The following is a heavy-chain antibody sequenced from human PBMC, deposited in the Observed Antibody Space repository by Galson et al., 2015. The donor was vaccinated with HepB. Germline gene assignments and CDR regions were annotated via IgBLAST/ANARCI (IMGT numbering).Heavy chain of an antibody. CDR3: AKVGSGWYYFDY. D-gene: IGHD6-19*01. CDR2: ISYDGSNK. Sequence: SLRLSCAASGFTFRSYGMHWVRQAPGKGLEWVAVISYDGSNKYYADSVEGRFTISRDNSKNTLYLQMNSLRAEDTAVYYCAKVGSGWYYFDYWGQGTLVTVSS. CDR1: GFTFRSYG. J-gene: IGHJ4*02. V-gene: IGHV3-30*18.